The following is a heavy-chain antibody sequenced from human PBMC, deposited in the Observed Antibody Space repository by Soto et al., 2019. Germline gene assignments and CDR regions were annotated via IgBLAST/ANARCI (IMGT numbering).Heavy chain of an antibody. CDR1: GGSISSSSYY. J-gene: IGHJ4*02. Sequence: SETLSLTCTVSGGSISSSSYYWGWIRQPPGKGLEWIGSIYYSGSTYYNPSLKSRVTISVDTSKNQFSLKLSSVTAADTAVYYCARGLPVIRIVGATPPGYFDYWGQGTLVTVSS. V-gene: IGHV4-39*01. D-gene: IGHD1-26*01. CDR2: IYYSGST. CDR3: ARGLPVIRIVGATPPGYFDY.